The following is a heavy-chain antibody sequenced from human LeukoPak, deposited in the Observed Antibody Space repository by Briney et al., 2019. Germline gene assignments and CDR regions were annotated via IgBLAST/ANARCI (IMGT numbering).Heavy chain of an antibody. CDR2: IIPIFGTA. CDR3: ARDQRGYGHYCYYYMDV. D-gene: IGHD5-12*01. V-gene: IGHV1-69*13. CDR1: GGTFSSYA. J-gene: IGHJ6*03. Sequence: ASVKVSCKASGGTFSSYAISWVRQAPGQGLEWMGGIIPIFGTANYAQKFQGRVTITADESTSTAYMELSSLRSEDTAVYYCARDQRGYGHYCYYYMDVWGKGTTVTVSS.